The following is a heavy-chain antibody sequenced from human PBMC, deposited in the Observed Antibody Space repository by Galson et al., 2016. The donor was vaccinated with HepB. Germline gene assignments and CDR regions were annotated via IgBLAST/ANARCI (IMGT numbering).Heavy chain of an antibody. CDR2: IYSGGST. V-gene: IGHV3-53*01. D-gene: IGHD6-6*01. CDR1: GFTVSSNY. Sequence: SLRLSCAVSGFTVSSNYMSWVRQAPGKGLEWVSVIYSGGSTYYADSVKGRFTIPRDNSKNTLHLQMNSLRADDTAVYYCSQTGRYSSSSGYMDVWGKGTTVTVSS. CDR3: SQTGRYSSSSGYMDV. J-gene: IGHJ6*03.